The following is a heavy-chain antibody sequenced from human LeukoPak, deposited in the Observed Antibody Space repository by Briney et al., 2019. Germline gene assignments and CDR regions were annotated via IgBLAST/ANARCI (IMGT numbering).Heavy chain of an antibody. CDR2: ISSSSSTI. V-gene: IGHV3-48*01. D-gene: IGHD1-26*01. CDR3: AKPPRIVGATYYFDY. CDR1: GFTFSSYS. Sequence: GGSLRLSCAASGFTFSSYSMNWVRQAPGKGLEWVSYISSSSSTIYYADSVKGRFTISRDNSKNTLYLQMNSLRAEDTAVYYCAKPPRIVGATYYFDYWGQGTLVTVSS. J-gene: IGHJ4*02.